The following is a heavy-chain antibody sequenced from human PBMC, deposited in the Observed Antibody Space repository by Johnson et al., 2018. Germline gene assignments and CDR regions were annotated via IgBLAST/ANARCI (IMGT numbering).Heavy chain of an antibody. Sequence: QVQLVQSGAEVKKPGASVKVSCRASGYSFTVYDFNWVRQATGQGLEWMGYMNPNSGNTGYAQKFQGRVTMTRDTSIKTAYMELSSLRSEDTAVYYCARGNVRSFDIWGQGTMVTASS. J-gene: IGHJ3*02. D-gene: IGHD2/OR15-2a*01. CDR3: ARGNVRSFDI. CDR1: GYSFTVYD. CDR2: MNPNSGNT. V-gene: IGHV1-8*01.